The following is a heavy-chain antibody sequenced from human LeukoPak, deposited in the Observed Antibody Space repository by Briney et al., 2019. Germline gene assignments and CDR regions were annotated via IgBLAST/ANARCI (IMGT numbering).Heavy chain of an antibody. CDR3: ARGQYYYDSSGYPSLFDY. CDR2: IKQDGSEK. V-gene: IGHV3-7*01. D-gene: IGHD3-22*01. J-gene: IGHJ4*02. Sequence: GGSLRLSCAASGFTFSSYWMSWVRQAPGKGLEWVANIKQDGSEKYYVDSVKGRFTISRDNAKNSLYLQMNSLRAEDTAVYYCARGQYYYDSSGYPSLFDYWGQGTLVTVSS. CDR1: GFTFSSYW.